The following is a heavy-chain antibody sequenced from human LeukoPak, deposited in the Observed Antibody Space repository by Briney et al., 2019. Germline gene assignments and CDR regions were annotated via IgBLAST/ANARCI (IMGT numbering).Heavy chain of an antibody. Sequence: SQTLSLTCAVSGVSITSDTYYWSWIRQPPGKGLEWIVYILHSGSTYHNPSLKSRVTISIATSKSQFSLKLSSVTAADTAVYFCARTRDFWSAYFDYWGQGTLVTVSS. CDR3: ARTRDFWSAYFDY. V-gene: IGHV4-30-2*01. CDR1: GVSITSDTYY. D-gene: IGHD3-3*01. CDR2: ILHSGST. J-gene: IGHJ4*02.